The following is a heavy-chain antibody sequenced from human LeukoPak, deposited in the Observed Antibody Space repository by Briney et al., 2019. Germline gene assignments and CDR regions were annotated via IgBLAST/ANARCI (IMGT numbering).Heavy chain of an antibody. J-gene: IGHJ4*02. D-gene: IGHD2-15*01. V-gene: IGHV4-59*08. Sequence: SETLSLTCSVSNGSISSFYWSWIRQPPGKGPEWIGYISDSGSTNYNPSLKSRVTLSVDTSKNQFSLKLSSVTAADTAVYYCARRYCSGGHCYYFDSWGQGTLVIVSS. CDR1: NGSISSFY. CDR2: ISDSGST. CDR3: ARRYCSGGHCYYFDS.